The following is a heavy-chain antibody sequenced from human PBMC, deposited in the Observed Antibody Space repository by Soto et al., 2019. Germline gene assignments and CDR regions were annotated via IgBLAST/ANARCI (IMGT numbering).Heavy chain of an antibody. CDR1: GGSISSSNW. CDR2: NYYSGST. V-gene: IGHV4-4*02. CDR3: ARVRRDYYGSGSYVYYYGMDV. D-gene: IGHD3-10*01. J-gene: IGHJ6*02. Sequence: SETLSLPCAVSGGSISSSNWWSWVRQPPGKGLEGIGENYYSGSTNYNPSLKSRFTISVDKSKNQFSLKLSSVTAADTAVYYCARVRRDYYGSGSYVYYYGMDVWGQGATVTVSS.